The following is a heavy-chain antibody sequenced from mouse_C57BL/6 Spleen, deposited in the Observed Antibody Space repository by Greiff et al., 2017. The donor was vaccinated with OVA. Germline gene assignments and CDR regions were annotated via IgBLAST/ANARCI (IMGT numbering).Heavy chain of an antibody. D-gene: IGHD4-1*02. CDR1: GYTFTSYW. V-gene: IGHV1-64*01. J-gene: IGHJ4*01. CDR3: ARPTSTGTCMDY. Sequence: QVQLQQPGAELVKPGASVKLSCKASGYTFTSYWMHWVKQRPGQGLEWIGMIHPNSGSTNYNEKFKSKATLTVDKSSSTAYMQLSSLTSEDAAVDYCARPTSTGTCMDYWGQGTSVTVSS. CDR2: IHPNSGST.